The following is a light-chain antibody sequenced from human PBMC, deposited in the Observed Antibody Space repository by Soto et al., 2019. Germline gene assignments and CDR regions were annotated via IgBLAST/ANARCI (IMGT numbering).Light chain of an antibody. CDR3: QQTYSTPVT. Sequence: DIQMTQSPSSLSASVGDRVTITCRASQSITNYLNWYQQKPGKAPKLLIYAASSLQSGVPSRISGSGSARDFTLTISSLQPEDFATYYCQQTYSTPVTFGGGTKVEIK. J-gene: IGKJ4*01. V-gene: IGKV1-39*01. CDR2: AAS. CDR1: QSITNY.